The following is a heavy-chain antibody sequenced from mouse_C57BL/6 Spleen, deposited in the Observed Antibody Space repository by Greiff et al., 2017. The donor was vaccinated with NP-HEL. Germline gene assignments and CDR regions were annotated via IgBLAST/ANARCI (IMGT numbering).Heavy chain of an antibody. Sequence: EVQRVESGAELVKPGASVKLSCTASGFNIKDYYMHWVKQRTEQGLEWIGRIDPEDGETKYDPKFKGKATITADTSSNTAYLQLSSLTSEDTAVYYCASANWEFAYWGQGTLVTVSA. V-gene: IGHV14-2*01. CDR1: GFNIKDYY. J-gene: IGHJ3*01. CDR3: ASANWEFAY. D-gene: IGHD4-1*01. CDR2: IDPEDGET.